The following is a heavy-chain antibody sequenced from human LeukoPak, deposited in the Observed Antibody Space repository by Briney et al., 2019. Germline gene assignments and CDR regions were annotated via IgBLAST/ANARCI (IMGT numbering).Heavy chain of an antibody. V-gene: IGHV3-21*01. CDR2: ISSTSNYI. CDR1: GFTFSSYS. D-gene: IGHD5-18*01. J-gene: IGHJ4*02. CDR3: ARDDRYSYGYSQSGHFDY. Sequence: GESLRLSCAASGFTFSSYSMNWVRQAPGKGLEWVSSISSTSNYIYYADSVKGRFTISRDNAKTSLYLQMNSLRAEDTAVYYCARDDRYSYGYSQSGHFDYWGQGILVTVSS.